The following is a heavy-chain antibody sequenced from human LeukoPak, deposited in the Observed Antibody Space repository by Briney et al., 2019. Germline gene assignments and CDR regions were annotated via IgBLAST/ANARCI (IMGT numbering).Heavy chain of an antibody. Sequence: SETLSLTCTVSGGSISSSSYYWGWIRQPPGKGLEWIGSIYYSGSTYYNPSLKSRVTISVDTSKNQFSLKLCSVTAADTAVYYCARRSVAGRNFDYWGQGTLVTVSS. D-gene: IGHD6-19*01. CDR3: ARRSVAGRNFDY. CDR1: GGSISSSSYY. CDR2: IYYSGST. J-gene: IGHJ4*02. V-gene: IGHV4-39*01.